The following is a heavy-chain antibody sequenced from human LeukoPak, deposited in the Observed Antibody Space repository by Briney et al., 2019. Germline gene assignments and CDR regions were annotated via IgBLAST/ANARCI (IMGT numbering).Heavy chain of an antibody. Sequence: NPSETLSLTCAVYGGSFSGYYWSWIRQPPGKGLEWIGEINHSGSTNYNPSLKSRVTISVDTSKNQFSLKLSSVTAADTAVYYCARLTYYDFWSGPTEVYYFDYWGQGTLVTVSS. D-gene: IGHD3-3*01. CDR1: GGSFSGYY. CDR3: ARLTYYDFWSGPTEVYYFDY. CDR2: INHSGST. V-gene: IGHV4-34*01. J-gene: IGHJ4*02.